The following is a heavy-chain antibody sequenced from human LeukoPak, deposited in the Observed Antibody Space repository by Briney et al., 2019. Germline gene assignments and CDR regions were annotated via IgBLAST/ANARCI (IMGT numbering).Heavy chain of an antibody. J-gene: IGHJ5*02. Sequence: SETLSLTCTVSGGSISSSSYYWGWIRQPPGKGLEWIGSIYYSGSTYYNPSLKSRVTMSVDTSKNQFSLKLSSVTAADTAVYYCARGTGSSGWYLWFDPWGQGTLVTVSS. V-gene: IGHV4-39*07. CDR3: ARGTGSSGWYLWFDP. CDR1: GGSISSSSYY. CDR2: IYYSGST. D-gene: IGHD6-19*01.